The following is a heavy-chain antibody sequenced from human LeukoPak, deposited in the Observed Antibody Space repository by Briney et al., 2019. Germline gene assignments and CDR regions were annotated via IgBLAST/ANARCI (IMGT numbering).Heavy chain of an antibody. CDR1: GGTFSSYA. D-gene: IGHD3-22*01. CDR2: MNPNSGNT. Sequence: GASVKVSCKASGGTFSSYAISWVRQATGQGLEWMGWMNPNSGNTGYAQKFQGRVTMARNTSISTAYMELSSLRSEDTAVYYCARGWGHYDSSGYYPYFDYWGQGTLVTVSS. V-gene: IGHV1-8*02. CDR3: ARGWGHYDSSGYYPYFDY. J-gene: IGHJ4*02.